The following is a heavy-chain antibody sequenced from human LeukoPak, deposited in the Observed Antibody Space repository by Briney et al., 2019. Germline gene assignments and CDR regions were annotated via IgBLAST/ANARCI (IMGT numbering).Heavy chain of an antibody. J-gene: IGHJ3*02. V-gene: IGHV3-30*02. D-gene: IGHD2-2*01. CDR2: VWYGGSNK. CDR3: AKDLLPAALDDAFDI. CDR1: GFTFSSYG. Sequence: QPGGSLRLSCAASGFTFSSYGMHWVRQAPGKGLEWVAVVWYGGSNKYYADSVKGRFTISRDNSKNTLYLQMNSLRAEDTAVYYCAKDLLPAALDDAFDIWGQGTMVTVSS.